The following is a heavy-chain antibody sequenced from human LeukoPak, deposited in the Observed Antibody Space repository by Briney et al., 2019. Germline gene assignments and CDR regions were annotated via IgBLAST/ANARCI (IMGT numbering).Heavy chain of an antibody. CDR1: GGSISSSKW. Sequence: SGTLSLTFAVSGGSISSSKWWRWVRQPPGKGLEWIGENYHSGSTNYNPSLKSRVTISVDKSKNQFSLKLSSVTAADTAVYYCARGSRYCGGDCYSPWRGQGSWGQGTLVTVSS. CDR3: ARGSRYCGGDCYSPWRGQGS. CDR2: NYHSGST. V-gene: IGHV4-4*02. J-gene: IGHJ5*02. D-gene: IGHD2-21*02.